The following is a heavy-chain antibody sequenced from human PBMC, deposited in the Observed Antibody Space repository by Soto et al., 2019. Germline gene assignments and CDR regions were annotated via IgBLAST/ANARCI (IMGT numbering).Heavy chain of an antibody. J-gene: IGHJ4*02. CDR2: IWNHGNSK. D-gene: IGHD6-19*01. Sequence: GGSLRLSCAASGFTFSGYGMHWVRQAPGKGLEWVAVIWNHGNSKYYADSVKGRFTISKDNSKDTLYLQMNSLRAEDTAVYYCARALYSNAWYGFDYWGQGTLVTVSS. CDR3: ARALYSNAWYGFDY. CDR1: GFTFSGYG. V-gene: IGHV3-33*01.